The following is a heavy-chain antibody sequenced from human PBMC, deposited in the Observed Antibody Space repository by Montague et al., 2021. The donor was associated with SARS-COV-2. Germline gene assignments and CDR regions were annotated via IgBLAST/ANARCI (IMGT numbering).Heavy chain of an antibody. CDR2: INHSGST. V-gene: IGHV4-34*01. D-gene: IGHD2-2*01. CDR1: GGSFSGYY. J-gene: IGHJ6*02. Sequence: SETLSLTCAVYGGSFSGYYWSWICKPPRQGLEWIGEINHSGSTTYYKPLKSRVTISVDTSKNQFFLKLRSVTAADTAVYYCTREGDQVLWSDYYYYGMDVWGQGTTVTVSS. CDR3: TREGDQVLWSDYYYYGMDV.